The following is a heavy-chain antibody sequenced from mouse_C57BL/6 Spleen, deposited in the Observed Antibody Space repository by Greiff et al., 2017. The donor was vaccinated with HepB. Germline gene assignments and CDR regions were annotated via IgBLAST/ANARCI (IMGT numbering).Heavy chain of an antibody. V-gene: IGHV1-18*01. Sequence: EVQLQQSGPELVKPGASVKIPCKASGYTFTDYNMDWVKQSHGKSLEWIGDINPNNGSTIYNQKFKGKATLTVDKSSSTAYMELRSRTSEDTAVYYCARVDYDGEGFAYWDQGTLVTVSA. CDR1: GYTFTDYN. CDR2: INPNNGST. J-gene: IGHJ3*01. CDR3: ARVDYDGEGFAY. D-gene: IGHD2-4*01.